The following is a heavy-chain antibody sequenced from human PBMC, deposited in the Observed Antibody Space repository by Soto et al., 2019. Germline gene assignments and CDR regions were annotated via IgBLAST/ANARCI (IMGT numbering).Heavy chain of an antibody. V-gene: IGHV1-3*05. CDR3: ARGRGMEV. J-gene: IGHJ6*02. CDR2: ISAGTGNT. Sequence: QVQLVQSGAEEKKPGASVKISCKASGYTFTNNAMHWVRQAPGQRLEWMGWISAGTGNTKYSQKFQGRVTITRDTPASTAYMELSSLTSEDAAMYYCARGRGMEVWGQGTTVTVSS. CDR1: GYTFTNNA.